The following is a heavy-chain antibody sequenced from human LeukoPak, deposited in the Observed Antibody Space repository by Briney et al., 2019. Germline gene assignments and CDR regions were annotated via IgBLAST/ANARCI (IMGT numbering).Heavy chain of an antibody. CDR1: GFTFSNYA. Sequence: GGSLRLSCVASGFTFSNYAMSWVRQAPGKGLEWVSAISGSGGSTYYADSVKGRFSISRDNSKNTVYLQMNSLRAEDTAVYYCAKVERLGELSPLDYWGQGTLVAVSS. CDR2: ISGSGGST. J-gene: IGHJ4*02. V-gene: IGHV3-23*01. D-gene: IGHD3-16*02. CDR3: AKVERLGELSPLDY.